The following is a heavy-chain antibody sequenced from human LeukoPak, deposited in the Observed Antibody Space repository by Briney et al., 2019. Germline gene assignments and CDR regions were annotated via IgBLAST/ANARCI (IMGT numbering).Heavy chain of an antibody. CDR3: ARAYVMVRGVLIDY. CDR1: GDSISSGSYY. D-gene: IGHD3-10*01. V-gene: IGHV4-61*02. Sequence: SQTLSLTCTVSGDSISSGSYYWSWIRQPAGKGLEWIGRIYSSGSTNYNPSLKSRVTISVDTSKNQFSLKLSSVTAADTAIYYCARAYVMVRGVLIDYWGQGTLDTVSS. J-gene: IGHJ4*02. CDR2: IYSSGST.